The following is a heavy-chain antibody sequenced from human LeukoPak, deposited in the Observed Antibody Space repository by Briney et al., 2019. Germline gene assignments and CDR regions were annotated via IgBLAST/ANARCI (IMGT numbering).Heavy chain of an antibody. CDR2: ISYDGSNK. CDR1: GFTFSSYA. CDR3: ARVGLQDYFDY. D-gene: IGHD4-11*01. V-gene: IGHV3-30-3*01. J-gene: IGHJ4*02. Sequence: GGSLRLSCAASGFTFSSYAMHWVRQAPGKGLEWVAVISYDGSNKYHADSVKGRFTISRDNSKNTLYLQMNSLRAEDTAVYYCARVGLQDYFDYWGQGTLVTVSS.